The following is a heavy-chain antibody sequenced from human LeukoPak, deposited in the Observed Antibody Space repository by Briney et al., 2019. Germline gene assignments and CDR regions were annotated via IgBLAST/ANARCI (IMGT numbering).Heavy chain of an antibody. CDR3: ASYYDSSGYYRGWFDP. J-gene: IGHJ5*02. V-gene: IGHV3-48*03. CDR2: ISSSGSTI. D-gene: IGHD3-22*01. Sequence: GGSLRLSCAASGFTFSSYEMNWVRQAPGKGLEWVSYISSSGSTIYYADSVKGRFTISRDNAKNSLYLQMNSLRAEETAVYYCASYYDSSGYYRGWFDPWGQGTLVTVSS. CDR1: GFTFSSYE.